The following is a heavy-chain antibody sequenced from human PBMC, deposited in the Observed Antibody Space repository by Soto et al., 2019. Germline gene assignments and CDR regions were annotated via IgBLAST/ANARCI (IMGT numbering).Heavy chain of an antibody. Sequence: QVQLVESGGGVVQPGRSLRLSCAASGFTFSSYAMHLVRQAPGKGLEWVAVISYDGSNKYYADSVKGRFTISRDNSKNTLYLQMNSLRAEDTAVYYCARDLVFDYGDRRYWGQGTLVTVSS. D-gene: IGHD4-17*01. CDR1: GFTFSSYA. V-gene: IGHV3-30-3*01. CDR3: ARDLVFDYGDRRY. J-gene: IGHJ4*02. CDR2: ISYDGSNK.